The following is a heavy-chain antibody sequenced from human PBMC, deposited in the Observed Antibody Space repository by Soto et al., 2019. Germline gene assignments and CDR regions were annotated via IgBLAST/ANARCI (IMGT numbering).Heavy chain of an antibody. Sequence: QVQLVQSVAEVKKPGSSVKVSCKASGGTFSSYTISWVRQAPGQELEWMGRIIPILGIANYAQKFQGRVTITADKPTSTAYMELSSLRSEDTAVYYCATGAPLEQPDYWGQGTLVTVSS. CDR1: GGTFSSYT. D-gene: IGHD6-13*01. J-gene: IGHJ4*02. V-gene: IGHV1-69*02. CDR3: ATGAPLEQPDY. CDR2: IIPILGIA.